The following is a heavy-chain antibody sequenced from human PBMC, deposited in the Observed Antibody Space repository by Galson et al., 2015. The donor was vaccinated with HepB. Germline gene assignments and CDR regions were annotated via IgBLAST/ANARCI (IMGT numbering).Heavy chain of an antibody. Sequence: TVSGGSISSGGYYWSWIRQHPGKGLEWIGYIYYSGSTYYNPSLKSRVTISVDTSKNQFSLKLSSVTAADTAVYYCARTIFGVVTGNWFDPWGQGTLVTVSS. CDR2: IYYSGST. D-gene: IGHD3-3*01. V-gene: IGHV4-31*03. J-gene: IGHJ5*02. CDR1: GGSISSGGYY. CDR3: ARTIFGVVTGNWFDP.